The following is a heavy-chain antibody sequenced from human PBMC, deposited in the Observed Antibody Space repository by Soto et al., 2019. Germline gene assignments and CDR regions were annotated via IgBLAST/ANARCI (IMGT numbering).Heavy chain of an antibody. Sequence: SETLSLTCTVSGGSISSSSYYWGWIRQPPGKGLEWTGSIYYSGSTYYNPSLKSRVTISVDTSKNQFSLKLSSVTAADTAVYYCARVILEWLLLDYWGQGTLVTVSS. CDR3: ARVILEWLLLDY. CDR2: IYYSGST. V-gene: IGHV4-39*01. J-gene: IGHJ4*02. D-gene: IGHD3-3*01. CDR1: GGSISSSSYY.